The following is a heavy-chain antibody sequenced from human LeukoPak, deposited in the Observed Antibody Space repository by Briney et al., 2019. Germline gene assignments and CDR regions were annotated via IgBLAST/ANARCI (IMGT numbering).Heavy chain of an antibody. D-gene: IGHD5-12*01. Sequence: SETLSLTCTVSGGSISSYYWSWLRQPPGKGLEWIGYIYYSGSTNYNPSLKSRVTISVDTSNNQFSLKLSSVTAADTAVSYCARVNVDIVATITGGYYYFDYWGQGTLVTVSS. CDR3: ARVNVDIVATITGGYYYFDY. V-gene: IGHV4-59*01. CDR2: IYYSGST. J-gene: IGHJ4*02. CDR1: GGSISSYY.